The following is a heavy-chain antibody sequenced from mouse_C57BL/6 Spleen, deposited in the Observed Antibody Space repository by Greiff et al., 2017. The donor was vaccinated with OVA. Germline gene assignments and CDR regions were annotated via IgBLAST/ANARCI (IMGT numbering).Heavy chain of an antibody. CDR1: GYTFTDYE. D-gene: IGHD2-12*01. Sequence: QVQLQQSGAELVRPGASVTLSCKASGYTFTDYEMHWVKQTPVHGLEWIGAIDPDTGGTDYNQKFKGKAILTADKSSSTAYMELRSLTSEDSADYYCTSKSYSDYYGMDYWGQGTSVTVSA. V-gene: IGHV1-15*01. CDR2: IDPDTGGT. J-gene: IGHJ4*01. CDR3: TSKSYSDYYGMDY.